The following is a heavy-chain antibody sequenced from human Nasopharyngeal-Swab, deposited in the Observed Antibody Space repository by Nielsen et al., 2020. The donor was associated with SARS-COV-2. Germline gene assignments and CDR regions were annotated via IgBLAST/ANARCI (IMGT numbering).Heavy chain of an antibody. CDR3: ASDPYYDTSDDAFDI. CDR2: ISSSSSYI. Sequence: VRQAPGKGLEWVSSISSSSSYIYYADSVKGRLTISRDNAKNSLYLQMNSLRAEDTAVYYCASDPYYDTSDDAFDIWGQGTMVTVSS. V-gene: IGHV3-21*01. D-gene: IGHD3-22*01. J-gene: IGHJ3*02.